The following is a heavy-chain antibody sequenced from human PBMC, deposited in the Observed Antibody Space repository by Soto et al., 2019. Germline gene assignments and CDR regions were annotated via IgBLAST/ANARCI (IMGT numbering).Heavy chain of an antibody. CDR2: IKPHSGDT. V-gene: IGHV1-2*02. CDR1: GYSFTAYY. Sequence: QVQLVQSGAEVKRPGASVKVSCKASGYSFTAYYIHWVRQAPGQGLECMGWIKPHSGDTGYTQKFQGRVTMTRDTSISTAYMELSSLRYDDTAMYYCARGSAVGGNWFDSWGQGTLVTASS. J-gene: IGHJ5*01. D-gene: IGHD3-16*01. CDR3: ARGSAVGGNWFDS.